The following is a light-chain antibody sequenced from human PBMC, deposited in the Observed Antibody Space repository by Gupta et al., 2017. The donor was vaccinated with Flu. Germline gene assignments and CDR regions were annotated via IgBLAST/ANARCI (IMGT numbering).Light chain of an antibody. CDR1: QSISSY. V-gene: IGKV1-39*01. Sequence: DIQMTQPPSSLSASVGDRVTITCLASQSISSYLNWYQQKPGKAPKLLIYAASILQSGVPSRFSGSGSWTDFTLTISMLQPEDFATYYCQQSYSTPYTFGQGTKLEIK. J-gene: IGKJ2*01. CDR2: AAS. CDR3: QQSYSTPYT.